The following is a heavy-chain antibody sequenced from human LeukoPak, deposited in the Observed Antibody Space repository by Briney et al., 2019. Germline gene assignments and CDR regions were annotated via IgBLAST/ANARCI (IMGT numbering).Heavy chain of an antibody. J-gene: IGHJ4*02. D-gene: IGHD6-19*01. CDR3: ARGTVAGTPDFDF. CDR2: ISGSSSFV. V-gene: IGHV3-21*06. Sequence: GGSLRLSCAASGFTFSSYSMNWVRQAPGKGLEWVSSISGSSSFVYYADSLKGRFTISRDNAKNSLYLQMNSLRVEDTAVYYCARGTVAGTPDFDFWGQGTLVAVSS. CDR1: GFTFSSYS.